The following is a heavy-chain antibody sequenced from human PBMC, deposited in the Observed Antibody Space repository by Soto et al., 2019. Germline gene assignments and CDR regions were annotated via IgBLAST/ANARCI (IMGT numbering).Heavy chain of an antibody. CDR3: GSVGRIP. D-gene: IGHD1-26*01. V-gene: IGHV4-34*01. J-gene: IGHJ5*02. CDR2: ITHGGST. CDR1: GAPLSGYS. Sequence: QVQLQQWGAGLLKPSETLSLTCAVYGAPLSGYSWSWFRQPPGKGLEWIGEITHGGSTKYNPSLKSRVTLSVVTSKNHFSLKLISVTAADTAVYYCGSVGRIPWGQGTAVTVSS.